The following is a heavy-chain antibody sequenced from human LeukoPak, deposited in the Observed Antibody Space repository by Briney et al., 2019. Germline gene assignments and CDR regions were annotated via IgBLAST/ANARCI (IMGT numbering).Heavy chain of an antibody. V-gene: IGHV1-18*01. CDR3: ASSYSSSSRDNYYYYYMDA. D-gene: IGHD6-6*01. Sequence: ASVKVSCKASGYTFTSYGISWVRQAPGQGLEWMGWISAYNGNTNYAQKLQGRVTMTTDTSTSTAYMELSSLRSEDTAVYYCASSYSSSSRDNYYYYYMDAWGKGTTVTVSS. CDR1: GYTFTSYG. CDR2: ISAYNGNT. J-gene: IGHJ6*03.